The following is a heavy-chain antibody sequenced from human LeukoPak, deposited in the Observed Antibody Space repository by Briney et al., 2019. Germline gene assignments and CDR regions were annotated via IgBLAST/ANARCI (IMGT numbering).Heavy chain of an antibody. CDR3: ARDLLKVVAATPRFWFDP. CDR2: INPNSGGT. Sequence: GASVKVSCKASGYTYTGYYMHWVRQAPGQGLEWMGWINPNSGGTNYAQKFQGRVTMTRDTFISTAYMELSRLRSDDTAVYYCARDLLKVVAATPRFWFDPWGQGTLVTVSS. J-gene: IGHJ5*02. CDR1: GYTYTGYY. V-gene: IGHV1-2*02. D-gene: IGHD2-15*01.